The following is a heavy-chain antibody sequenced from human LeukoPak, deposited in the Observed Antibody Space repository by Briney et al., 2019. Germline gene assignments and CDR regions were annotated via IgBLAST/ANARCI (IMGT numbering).Heavy chain of an antibody. J-gene: IGHJ4*02. V-gene: IGHV3-7*05. CDR2: IQQDGSEE. CDR3: ATLSYDYYHSSGPQIN. D-gene: IGHD3-22*01. Sequence: GGSLRLSCAASGFAFSGYWMTWVRQAPGKGLEWVANIQQDGSEECYVDSLKGRFTISRDNAENSLYLQMNSLRAEDTAVYYCATLSYDYYHSSGPQINWGQGTLVTVSS. CDR1: GFAFSGYW.